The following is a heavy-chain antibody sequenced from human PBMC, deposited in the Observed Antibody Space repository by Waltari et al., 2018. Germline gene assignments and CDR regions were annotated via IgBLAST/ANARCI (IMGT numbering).Heavy chain of an antibody. CDR1: GGTFSSYA. Sequence: QVQLVQSGAEVTKPGSSVKVSCKASGGTFSSYAISWVRPDPGQGLEWMGGIIPIFGTANYAQKFQDRVTMTADESTSTAYMELSSLRSEDTAVYYCARNTGGYCSGGSCYSLDYWGQGTLVTVSS. D-gene: IGHD2-15*01. CDR3: ARNTGGYCSGGSCYSLDY. V-gene: IGHV1-69*01. J-gene: IGHJ4*02. CDR2: IIPIFGTA.